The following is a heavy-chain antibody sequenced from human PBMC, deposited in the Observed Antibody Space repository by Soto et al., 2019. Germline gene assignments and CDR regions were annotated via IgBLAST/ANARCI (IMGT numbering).Heavy chain of an antibody. Sequence: GGSLRLSCAASGFTFDDYAMHWVRQAPGKGLEWVSGISWNSGSIGYADSVKGRFTISRDNAKNSLYLQMNSLRAEDTALYYCAKGYYDSSGYYYGPFDYWGQGTLVTVSS. CDR3: AKGYYDSSGYYYGPFDY. V-gene: IGHV3-9*01. CDR1: GFTFDDYA. J-gene: IGHJ4*02. D-gene: IGHD3-22*01. CDR2: ISWNSGSI.